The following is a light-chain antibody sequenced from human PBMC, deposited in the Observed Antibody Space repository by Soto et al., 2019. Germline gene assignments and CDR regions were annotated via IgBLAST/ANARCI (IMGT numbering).Light chain of an antibody. J-gene: IGKJ1*01. CDR3: QQYNNWPPWT. Sequence: EIVMTQSPATLSVSPGERATLSCRASQSVSSNSAWYQQKPGQAPRLLIYGASTRATGIPARFRGSGSGTELTLPIIRLQSEDFAVYYCQQYNNWPPWTFGQGTKVEIK. V-gene: IGKV3-15*01. CDR1: QSVSSN. CDR2: GAS.